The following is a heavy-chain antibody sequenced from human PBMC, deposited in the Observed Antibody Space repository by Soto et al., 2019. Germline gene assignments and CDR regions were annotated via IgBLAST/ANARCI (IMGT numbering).Heavy chain of an antibody. J-gene: IGHJ5*02. D-gene: IGHD3-3*02. CDR1: GFTFSSYT. Sequence: GGSLRLSCTASGFTFSSYTMNWVRQAPGKGLEWVSYISDSSSAIYYADSVRGRFTISRGNANNSLYLQMNSLRAEDTAVYYCVRGILYNWFDPWGPGTLVTVSS. CDR3: VRGILYNWFDP. V-gene: IGHV3-48*01. CDR2: ISDSSSAI.